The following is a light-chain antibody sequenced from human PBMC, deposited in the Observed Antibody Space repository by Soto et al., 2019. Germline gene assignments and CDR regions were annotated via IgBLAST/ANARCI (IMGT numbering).Light chain of an antibody. CDR3: CSYAGSSTYV. Sequence: QSVLTRPASVSGSPGQSITISCTGTSSDVGSYNLVSWYRLHPGKAPKLMIYEGSKRPSGVSNRFSGSKSGNTASLTISGLQAEDEADYYCCSYAGSSTYVFGTGTKVTVL. J-gene: IGLJ1*01. CDR1: SSDVGSYNL. V-gene: IGLV2-23*01. CDR2: EGS.